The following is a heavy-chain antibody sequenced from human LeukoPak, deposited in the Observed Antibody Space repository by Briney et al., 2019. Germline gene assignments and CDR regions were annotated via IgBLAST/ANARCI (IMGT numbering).Heavy chain of an antibody. CDR3: ARGGLAFGGN. CDR2: IYYSGST. Sequence: SETLSLTCTVSGGSISSYYWSWIRQPPGKGLEWIGYIYYSGSTNYNPSLKSRVTMSVDKSKNQFSLRLTSVTTADTAVYYCARGGLAFGGNWGQGTLVTVSS. CDR1: GGSISSYY. V-gene: IGHV4-59*12. D-gene: IGHD1-14*01. J-gene: IGHJ4*02.